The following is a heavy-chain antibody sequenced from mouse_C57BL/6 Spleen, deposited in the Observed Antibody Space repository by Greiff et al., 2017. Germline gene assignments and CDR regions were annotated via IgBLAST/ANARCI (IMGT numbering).Heavy chain of an antibody. CDR1: GFTFSSYT. D-gene: IGHD1-3*01. Sequence: EVMLVESGGGLVKPGGSLKLSCAASGFTFSSYTMSWVRQTPEQRLEWVATISGGGGNTYYPDRVKGRFTISRDNAKNTLYLQMSSLRSEDTALYYCARHKSKSWYFDVWGTGTTVTVSS. J-gene: IGHJ1*03. V-gene: IGHV5-9*01. CDR2: ISGGGGNT. CDR3: ARHKSKSWYFDV.